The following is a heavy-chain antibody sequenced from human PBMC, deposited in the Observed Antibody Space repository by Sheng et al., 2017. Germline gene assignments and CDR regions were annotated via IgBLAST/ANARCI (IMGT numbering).Heavy chain of an antibody. D-gene: IGHD3-3*01. CDR2: ISYDGSNK. V-gene: IGHV3-30*04. Sequence: QVQLVESGGGVVQPGRSLRLSCAASGFTFGSYAIHWVRQAPGKGLEWVAVISYDGSNKYYADSVKGRFSISRDKSKNTLYLQMNSLRAEDTAVYYCARDLGGRGGYYDFWSGYFDYWGQGTLVTVSS. CDR1: GFTFGSYA. J-gene: IGHJ4*02. CDR3: ARDLGGRGGYYDFWSGYFDY.